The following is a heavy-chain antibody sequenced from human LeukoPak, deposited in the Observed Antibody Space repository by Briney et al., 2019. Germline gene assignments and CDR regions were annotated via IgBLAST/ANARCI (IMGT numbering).Heavy chain of an antibody. CDR3: ARNIHNWFDP. D-gene: IGHD1/OR15-1a*01. CDR2: ISAYNVNT. CDR1: GYTFTSYG. Sequence: ASVKVSCKASGYTFTSYGIAWVRQAPGQGLEWMGWISAYNVNTNYAQKLQGRVTMTTDTSTSTAYMELRSLRSDDTAMYYCARNIHNWFDPWGQGTLVTVSS. V-gene: IGHV1-18*01. J-gene: IGHJ5*02.